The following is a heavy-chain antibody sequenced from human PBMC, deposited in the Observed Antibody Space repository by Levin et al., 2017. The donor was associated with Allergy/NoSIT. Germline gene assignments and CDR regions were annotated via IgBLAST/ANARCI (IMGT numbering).Heavy chain of an antibody. CDR1: GASISSYY. CDR2: IYFRGKFYTGST. J-gene: IGHJ4*02. Sequence: SETLSLTCTVSGASISSYYWSWIRQPPGKTLEWIGSIYFRGKFYTGSTDYNPSLKSRVNISEGASNNQFSLKVTSVTAADTAVYYCARSPPYYWMFDYWGQGILVTVSS. V-gene: IGHV4-59*01. D-gene: IGHD1-1*01. CDR3: ARSPPYYWMFDY.